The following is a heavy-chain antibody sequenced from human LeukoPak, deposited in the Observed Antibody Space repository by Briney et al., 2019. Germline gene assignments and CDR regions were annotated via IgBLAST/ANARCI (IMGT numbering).Heavy chain of an antibody. J-gene: IGHJ4*02. Sequence: GGSLRLSCAVSGFTFSSCGFNWVRQAPGKGLEWVSSIGPTGTDRYYADSVRGRFTISRDNAKNSMYLQMDSLSDEDAAVYYCATETIGRHYDYWGQGTLLTVSS. D-gene: IGHD1-14*01. V-gene: IGHV3-21*01. CDR3: ATETIGRHYDY. CDR2: IGPTGTDR. CDR1: GFTFSSCG.